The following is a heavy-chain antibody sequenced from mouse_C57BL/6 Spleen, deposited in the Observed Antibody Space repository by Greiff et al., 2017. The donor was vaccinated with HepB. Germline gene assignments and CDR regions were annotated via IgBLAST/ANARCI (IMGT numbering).Heavy chain of an antibody. D-gene: IGHD2-3*01. CDR2: ISSGSSTI. CDR3: ARRWLQAWFAY. CDR1: GFTFSDYG. V-gene: IGHV5-17*01. Sequence: EVKLVESGGGLVKPGGSLKLSCAASGFTFSDYGMHWVRQAPEKGLEWVAYISSGSSTIYYADTVKGRFTISRDNAKNTLFLQMTSLRSEDTAMYYCARRWLQAWFAYWGQGTLVTVSA. J-gene: IGHJ3*01.